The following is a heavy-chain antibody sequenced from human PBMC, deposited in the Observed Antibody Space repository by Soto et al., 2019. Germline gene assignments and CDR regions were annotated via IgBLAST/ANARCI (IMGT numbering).Heavy chain of an antibody. D-gene: IGHD3-9*01. CDR2: IYYSGST. V-gene: IGHV4-39*01. Sequence: QPPGKGLEWIGSIYYSGSTYYNPSLKRRVTISVDTSKNQFSLKLSSVTAADTAVYYFLIQAEDVIRDYLPVSAFLLNRSYDL. J-gene: IGHJ2*01. CDR3: LIQAEDVIRDYLPVSAFLLNRSYDL.